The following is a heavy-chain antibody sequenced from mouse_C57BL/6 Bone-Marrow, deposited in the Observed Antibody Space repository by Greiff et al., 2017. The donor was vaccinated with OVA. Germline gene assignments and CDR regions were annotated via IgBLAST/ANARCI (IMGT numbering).Heavy chain of an antibody. D-gene: IGHD1-1*01. V-gene: IGHV1-61*01. CDR3: ARRNYGYYFDY. Sequence: QVQLKQPGAELVRPGSSVKLSCKASGYTFTSYWMAWVKQRPGQGLEWIGNIYPSDSETHYNQKFKDKATLTVDKSSSTAYMQLSSLTSEDSAVYYCARRNYGYYFDYWGKGTTLTVSS. CDR2: IYPSDSET. J-gene: IGHJ2*01. CDR1: GYTFTSYW.